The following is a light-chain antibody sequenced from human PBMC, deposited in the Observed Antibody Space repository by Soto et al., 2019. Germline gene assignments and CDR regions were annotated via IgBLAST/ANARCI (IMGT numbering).Light chain of an antibody. CDR3: MQALQTPLT. J-gene: IGKJ4*01. V-gene: IGKV2-28*01. Sequence: DIVMTQSPLSLPVTPGEPASISCRSSQSPLHSNGYNYLDWYLQKPGQSPQLLIYLGSNRASGVPDRFSGSGSGTDFTLKISRVEAEDVGVYYCMQALQTPLTFGGGTKLEIK. CDR1: QSPLHSNGYNY. CDR2: LGS.